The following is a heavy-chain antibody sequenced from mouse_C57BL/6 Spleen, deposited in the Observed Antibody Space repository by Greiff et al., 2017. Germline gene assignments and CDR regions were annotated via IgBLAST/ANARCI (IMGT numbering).Heavy chain of an antibody. Sequence: QVQLKQPGAELVKPGASVKMSCKASGYTFTSYWITWVKQRPGQGLEWIGDIYPGSGSTNYNEKFKSKATLTVDTSSSTAYMQLSSLTSEDSAVYYCARKITTVVATDWYFDVWGTGTTVTVSS. D-gene: IGHD1-1*01. CDR1: GYTFTSYW. CDR2: IYPGSGST. CDR3: ARKITTVVATDWYFDV. J-gene: IGHJ1*03. V-gene: IGHV1-55*01.